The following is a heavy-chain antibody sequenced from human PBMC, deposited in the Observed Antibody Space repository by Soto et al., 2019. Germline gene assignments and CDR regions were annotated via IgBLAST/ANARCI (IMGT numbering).Heavy chain of an antibody. J-gene: IGHJ4*02. CDR1: GFSLNSTAVG. V-gene: IGHV2-5*01. Sequence: QITLKESGPTLVKPTETLTLTCTCSGFSLNSTAVGVNWIRQPPGKALEWLALIYWNDDNHYSPSLRSRLTITKDTSKNQVVLTMTNMDPVDTATYYCAHGSGWLSDYWGQGTLVTVSS. CDR3: AHGSGWLSDY. CDR2: IYWNDDN. D-gene: IGHD6-19*01.